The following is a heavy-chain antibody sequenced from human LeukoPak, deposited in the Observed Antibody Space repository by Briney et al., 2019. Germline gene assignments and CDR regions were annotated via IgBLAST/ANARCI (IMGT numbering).Heavy chain of an antibody. CDR3: ARSFAY. Sequence: KPSETLSLTCTVSGGSISSSSYYWGWIRQPPGKGLEWVSYISTSGSTIYYADSVKGRFTISRDNAKNSLYLQMNSLRAEDTAVYYCARSFAYWGQGTLVTVSS. CDR2: ISTSGSTI. J-gene: IGHJ4*02. CDR1: GGSISSSSYY. V-gene: IGHV3-48*03.